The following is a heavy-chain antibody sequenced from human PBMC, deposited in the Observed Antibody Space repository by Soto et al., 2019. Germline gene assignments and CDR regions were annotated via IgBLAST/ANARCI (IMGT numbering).Heavy chain of an antibody. Sequence: GGSLRLSCAASGFPFRSFTMNWVRQAPGKGLEWVSTISSNSAYIYYTDALRGRFTISRDNAKNSLHLQMNSLRAEDTAAYYCTRDASRDSSARGWFDPWGPGTLVTVSS. J-gene: IGHJ5*02. CDR3: TRDASRDSSARGWFDP. D-gene: IGHD6-13*01. CDR2: ISSNSAYI. CDR1: GFPFRSFT. V-gene: IGHV3-21*01.